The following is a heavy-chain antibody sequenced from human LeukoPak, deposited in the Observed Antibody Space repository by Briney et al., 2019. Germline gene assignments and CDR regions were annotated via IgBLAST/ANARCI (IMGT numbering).Heavy chain of an antibody. CDR3: ARLISYSYYYYMDV. CDR2: INSDGSTS. J-gene: IGHJ6*03. CDR1: GFTLRSYW. V-gene: IGHV3-74*01. D-gene: IGHD3-3*02. Sequence: GGSLRLSCVASGFTLRSYWMHWVRQAPGKGLEWVSRINSDGSTSRNADSVKGRFTISRDNAKNSLFLQLNSLRAEDTAVYYCARLISYSYYYYMDVWGKGTTVTVSS.